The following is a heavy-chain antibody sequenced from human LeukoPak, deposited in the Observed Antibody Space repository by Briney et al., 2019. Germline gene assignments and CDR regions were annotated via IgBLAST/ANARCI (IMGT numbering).Heavy chain of an antibody. J-gene: IGHJ4*02. D-gene: IGHD3-9*01. Sequence: SETLSLTCAVYGGSFSGYYWSWIRQPPGKGLEWIGEINHSGSTNYNPSLKSRVTISVDTSKSQFSLKLSSVTAADTAVYYCATTDDILTGYYVWGQGTLVTVSS. CDR1: GGSFSGYY. CDR3: ATTDDILTGYYV. CDR2: INHSGST. V-gene: IGHV4-34*01.